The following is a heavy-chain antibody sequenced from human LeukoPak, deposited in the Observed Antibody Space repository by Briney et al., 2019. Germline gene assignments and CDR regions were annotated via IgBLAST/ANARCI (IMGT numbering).Heavy chain of an antibody. D-gene: IGHD5-18*01. CDR1: GFSLSTSGVG. V-gene: IGHV2-5*02. CDR3: AHSEDTAMVHDAFDI. Sequence: SGPTLVKPTQTLTLTCTFSGFSLSTSGVGVGWIRQPPGKALEWLALIWDDDKRYSPSLKSRLTITKDTSKNQVVLTMTNMDPVDTATYYCAHSEDTAMVHDAFDIWGQGTMVTVSS. CDR2: IWDDDK. J-gene: IGHJ3*02.